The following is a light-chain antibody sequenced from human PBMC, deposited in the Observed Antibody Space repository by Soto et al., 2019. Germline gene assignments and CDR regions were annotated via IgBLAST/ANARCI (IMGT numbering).Light chain of an antibody. V-gene: IGLV1-44*01. CDR1: SSNIGSNA. CDR3: ASWDDSPSGVV. J-gene: IGLJ3*02. Sequence: QSVLTQPPSASGAPGQWVTISCSGSSSNIGSNAVNWYQQLPGTAPKLLIFTTNQRPSGVPDRFSGSKSDTSASLAISGLRSEDEADYYCASWDDSPSGVVFGGGTQLTVL. CDR2: TTN.